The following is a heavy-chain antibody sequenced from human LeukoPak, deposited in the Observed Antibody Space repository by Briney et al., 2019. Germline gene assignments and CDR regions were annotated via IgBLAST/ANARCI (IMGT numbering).Heavy chain of an antibody. CDR1: GFTFSSYW. V-gene: IGHV3-7*01. CDR2: IKQDGSEK. CDR3: AREWGTRYCSSTSCYLGY. J-gene: IGHJ4*02. Sequence: GGSPRLSCAASGFTFSSYWMSWVRQAPGKGLEWVANIKQDGSEKYYVDSVKGRFTISRDNAKNSLYLQMNSLRAEDTAVYYCAREWGTRYCSSTSCYLGYWGQGTLVTVSS. D-gene: IGHD2-2*01.